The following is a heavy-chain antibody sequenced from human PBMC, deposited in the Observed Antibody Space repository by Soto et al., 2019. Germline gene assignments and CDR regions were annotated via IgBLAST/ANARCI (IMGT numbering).Heavy chain of an antibody. Sequence: LSQTLSLTCAISGDSVSSNSAAWNWIRQSPSRGLEWLGRTYYRSKWYNDYAVSAKSRITINPDTSKNQFSLQLNSVTPEDTAVYYCARGVRYYDSSGYYYLYYYYGMDVWGQGTTVTVS. CDR3: ARGVRYYDSSGYYYLYYYYGMDV. D-gene: IGHD3-22*01. V-gene: IGHV6-1*01. J-gene: IGHJ6*02. CDR2: TYYRSKWYN. CDR1: GDSVSSNSAA.